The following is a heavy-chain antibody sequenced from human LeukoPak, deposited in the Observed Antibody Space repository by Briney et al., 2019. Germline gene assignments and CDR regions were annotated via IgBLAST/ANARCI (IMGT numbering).Heavy chain of an antibody. V-gene: IGHV3-23*01. D-gene: IGHD3-22*01. CDR1: GYTFTSYA. CDR2: ISGSGGST. CDR3: AKDITMIVVVMDAFDI. J-gene: IGHJ3*02. Sequence: SCKASGYTFTSYAMSWVRQAPGKGLEWVSAISGSGGSTYYADSVKGRFTISRDNSKNTLYLQMNSLRAEDTAVYYCAKDITMIVVVMDAFDIWGQGTMVTVSS.